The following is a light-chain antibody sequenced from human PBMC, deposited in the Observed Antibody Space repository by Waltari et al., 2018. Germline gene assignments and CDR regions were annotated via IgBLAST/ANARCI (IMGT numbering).Light chain of an antibody. Sequence: QSALTQPPPASGSPGQSVTISCTGTSSDVGPYKYVSWYQQHPGKAPKLLIYEVSKRASGVPDRFSGSKSGNTASLTVSGLQAEDEADYYCASRGASKVFGGGTKLTVL. CDR1: SSDVGPYKY. CDR2: EVS. V-gene: IGLV2-8*01. J-gene: IGLJ2*01. CDR3: ASRGASKV.